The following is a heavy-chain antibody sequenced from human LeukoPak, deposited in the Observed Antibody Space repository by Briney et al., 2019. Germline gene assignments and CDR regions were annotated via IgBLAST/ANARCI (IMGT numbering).Heavy chain of an antibody. CDR2: IYTRGTT. J-gene: IGHJ4*02. CDR3: PSLATNY. V-gene: IGHV4-4*09. CDR1: GASISNYY. Sequence: SESLSLTCSVYGASISNYYWSWVRQPPGKGLESIGDIYTRGTTKYNPALMGRVTISVRTSKNQCSLELTSGTAAHTAVYYFPSLATNYWGQGTLVTVSS.